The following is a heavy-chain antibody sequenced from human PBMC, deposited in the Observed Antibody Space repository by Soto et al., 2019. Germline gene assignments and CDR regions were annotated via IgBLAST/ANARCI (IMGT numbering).Heavy chain of an antibody. D-gene: IGHD6-13*01. Sequence: QVQLQESGPGLVRPSGTVSLTCAVSGVSISSDNWWGWVRQPPGKALEWIGEIHHSGSTNYNPSLKGRVTMSVVPSKDLFSLTLNSVTAADTAFYYCARDQGSHPGDWGQGTLVSVSS. J-gene: IGHJ4*02. CDR3: ARDQGSHPGD. CDR1: GVSISSDNW. CDR2: IHHSGST. V-gene: IGHV4-4*02.